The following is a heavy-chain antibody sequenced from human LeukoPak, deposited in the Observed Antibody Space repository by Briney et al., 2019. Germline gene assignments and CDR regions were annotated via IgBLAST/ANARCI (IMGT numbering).Heavy chain of an antibody. V-gene: IGHV3-33*01. J-gene: IGHJ5*02. CDR2: IWYDGSNK. Sequence: GGSLRLSCAASGFTFSSYGMHWVRQAPGKGLEWVAVIWYDGSNKYYADSVKGRFTISRDNSKNTLYLQMNSLRAEDTAVYYCARDGDSSSGYPLFDPWGQGTLVTVSS. CDR1: GFTFSSYG. D-gene: IGHD6-6*01. CDR3: ARDGDSSSGYPLFDP.